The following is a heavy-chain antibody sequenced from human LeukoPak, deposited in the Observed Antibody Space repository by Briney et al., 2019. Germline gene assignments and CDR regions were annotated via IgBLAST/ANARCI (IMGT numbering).Heavy chain of an antibody. CDR1: GFMFDDYD. J-gene: IGHJ4*02. Sequence: PGGSLRLYCAASGFMFDDYDMSWVRQAPGKGLEWVSGITWNAGSTAYADSVKGRFTISRDNAKNSLYLQMNSLRAEDTALYYWARAFKYSMSGYYFDYWGQGTLVTVSS. CDR3: ARAFKYSMSGYYFDY. CDR2: ITWNAGST. V-gene: IGHV3-20*04. D-gene: IGHD2-21*01.